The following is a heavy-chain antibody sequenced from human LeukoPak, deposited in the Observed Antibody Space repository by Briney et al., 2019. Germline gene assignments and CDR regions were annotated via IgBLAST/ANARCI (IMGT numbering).Heavy chain of an antibody. Sequence: SETLSLTCAISGDSVSRISAAWNWIRQSPSRGLEWLGRTYYKSKWYNDYAVSVKSRITINPDTSKNQFSLQLKSVTPEDTAVYYCARAPIVGATHIDYWGQGTLVTVSS. V-gene: IGHV6-1*01. CDR2: TYYKSKWYN. CDR1: GDSVSRISAA. D-gene: IGHD1-26*01. J-gene: IGHJ4*02. CDR3: ARAPIVGATHIDY.